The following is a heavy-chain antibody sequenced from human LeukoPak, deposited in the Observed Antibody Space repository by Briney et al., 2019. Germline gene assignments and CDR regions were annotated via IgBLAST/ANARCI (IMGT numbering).Heavy chain of an antibody. CDR1: GYTFTSYG. CDR2: ISAYNGNT. Sequence: ASVKVSCKASGYTFTSYGISWVRQAPGQGLEWMGWISAYNGNTNYAQKLQGRVTMTTDTSTSTAYMELRSLRSDDTAVYYCARVGYGDYVAYYYYYYMDVWGKGTTVTVSS. CDR3: ARVGYGDYVAYYYYYYMDV. V-gene: IGHV1-18*01. D-gene: IGHD4-17*01. J-gene: IGHJ6*03.